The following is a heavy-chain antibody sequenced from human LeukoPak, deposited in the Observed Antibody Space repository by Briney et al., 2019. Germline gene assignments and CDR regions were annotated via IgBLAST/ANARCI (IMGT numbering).Heavy chain of an antibody. Sequence: GGSLTLSCAASGFTFSDHWMSWVRQVPGKGLEWVADIKKDGSEKNEVDSAKGRFTISRDNAKNSLYLEMNSLRAEDAAVYYCARGPPYGARCDYLDYWGQGALVTVSS. CDR3: ARGPPYGARCDYLDY. CDR1: GFTFSDHW. V-gene: IGHV3-7*01. J-gene: IGHJ4*02. CDR2: IKKDGSEK. D-gene: IGHD4/OR15-4a*01.